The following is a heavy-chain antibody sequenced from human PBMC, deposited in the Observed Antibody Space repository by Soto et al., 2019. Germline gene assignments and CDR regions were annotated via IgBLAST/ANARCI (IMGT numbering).Heavy chain of an antibody. Sequence: SQTLSLTCAISGDSVSSNSAAWNWIRQSPSRGLEWLGRTYYRSKWYNDYAVSVKSRITINPDTSKSQFSLQLNSVTPEDTAVYYCARDRKVAGTVCYYGMDVWGQGXTVTVSS. CDR3: ARDRKVAGTVCYYGMDV. CDR1: GDSVSSNSAA. V-gene: IGHV6-1*01. D-gene: IGHD6-19*01. CDR2: TYYRSKWYN. J-gene: IGHJ6*01.